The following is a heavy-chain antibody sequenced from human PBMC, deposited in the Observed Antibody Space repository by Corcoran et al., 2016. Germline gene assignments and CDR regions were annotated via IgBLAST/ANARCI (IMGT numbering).Heavy chain of an antibody. CDR3: AKGGTVPDY. J-gene: IGHJ4*02. V-gene: IGHV3-30*18. CDR1: GFTFSSYG. Sequence: QVQLVESGGGVVQPGRSLRLSCAASGFTFSSYGMHWVRQAPGKGLEWVAVISYDGSNKYYADSVKGRFTISRDNSKNTLYLQMNSLRAEDTAVYYCAKGGTVPDYWGQGTLVTVSS. D-gene: IGHD2-2*01. CDR2: ISYDGSNK.